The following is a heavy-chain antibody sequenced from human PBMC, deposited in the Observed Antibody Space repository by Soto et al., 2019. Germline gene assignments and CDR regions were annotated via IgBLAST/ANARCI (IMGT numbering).Heavy chain of an antibody. D-gene: IGHD1-26*01. V-gene: IGHV1-69*01. CDR3: ARVPTTVFPYYFDY. J-gene: IGHJ4*02. Sequence: QVQLVQSGAEVKKPGSSVKVSCKASGGTFSSYAISWVRQAPGQGLEWMGGIIPIFGTANYAQKFRGRVTITADESTSTAYMELSSLRSEDTAVYYCARVPTTVFPYYFDYWGQGTLVTVSS. CDR1: GGTFSSYA. CDR2: IIPIFGTA.